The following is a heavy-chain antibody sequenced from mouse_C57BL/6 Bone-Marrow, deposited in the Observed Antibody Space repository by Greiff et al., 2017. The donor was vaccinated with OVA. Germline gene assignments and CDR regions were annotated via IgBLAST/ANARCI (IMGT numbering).Heavy chain of an antibody. CDR2: INPNNGGT. J-gene: IGHJ1*03. CDR1: GYTFTDYN. Sequence: EVKLVESGPELVKPGASVKMSCKASGYTFTDYNMHWVKQSHGKSLEWIGYINPNNGGTSYNQKFKGKATLTVNKSSSTAYMTLRSLTSEDSAVYYCAREDYYGSSPLWYFDVWGTGTTVTVSS. V-gene: IGHV1-22*01. CDR3: AREDYYGSSPLWYFDV. D-gene: IGHD1-1*01.